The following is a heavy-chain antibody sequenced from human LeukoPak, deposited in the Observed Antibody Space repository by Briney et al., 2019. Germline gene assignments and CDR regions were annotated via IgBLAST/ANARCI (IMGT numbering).Heavy chain of an antibody. J-gene: IGHJ4*02. Sequence: GGSLRLSCAASGFTFSSYGMHWVRQAPGKGLEWVAFIRYDGSNKYYADSVKGRFTISRDNSKNTLYLQMNSLRAEDTAVYYCAEDRRVGASYFDYWGQGTLVTVSS. D-gene: IGHD1-26*01. CDR3: AEDRRVGASYFDY. V-gene: IGHV3-30*02. CDR1: GFTFSSYG. CDR2: IRYDGSNK.